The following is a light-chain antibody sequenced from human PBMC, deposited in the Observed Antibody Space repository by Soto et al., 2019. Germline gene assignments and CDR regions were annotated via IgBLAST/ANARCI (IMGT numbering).Light chain of an antibody. CDR2: IAA. J-gene: IGKJ1*01. Sequence: EIVLTQSPGTLSLSPGERATLSCRASQSVSSNHLAWYQQKTGQTPRLLIYIAANRAPGIPDRFSGSGSGTHFTLTISRVEPDHFAVYYCQQYDSSPWTFGQGTKVEIK. CDR1: QSVSSNH. CDR3: QQYDSSPWT. V-gene: IGKV3-20*01.